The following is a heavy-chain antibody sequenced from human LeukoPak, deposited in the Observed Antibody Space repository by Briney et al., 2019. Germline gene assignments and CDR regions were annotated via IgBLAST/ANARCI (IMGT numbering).Heavy chain of an antibody. Sequence: PGGSLRLSCAASGFTFSSYGMHWVRQAPGKGLEWVAVISYDGSNKYYANSVKGRFTISRDNSKNTLYLQMNSLRAEDTAVYYCARGDYYDSSGDAFDIWGQGTMVTVSS. V-gene: IGHV3-30*03. CDR2: ISYDGSNK. CDR1: GFTFSSYG. J-gene: IGHJ3*02. D-gene: IGHD3-22*01. CDR3: ARGDYYDSSGDAFDI.